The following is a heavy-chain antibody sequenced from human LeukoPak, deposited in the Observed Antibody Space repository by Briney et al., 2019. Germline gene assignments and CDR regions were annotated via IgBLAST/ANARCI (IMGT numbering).Heavy chain of an antibody. CDR2: IKQDGSEK. J-gene: IGHJ6*03. Sequence: GGSLRLSCAASGLTFSRYWMTWVRQAPGKGLEWVATIKQDGSEKYHLDYVKGRFTISRDNAKNSLYLQMNSLRAEDTAVYYCAGYCIYTVCYSYHQYYMDVWGKGTTVTVSS. V-gene: IGHV3-7*01. CDR1: GLTFSRYW. D-gene: IGHD2-8*01. CDR3: AGYCIYTVCYSYHQYYMDV.